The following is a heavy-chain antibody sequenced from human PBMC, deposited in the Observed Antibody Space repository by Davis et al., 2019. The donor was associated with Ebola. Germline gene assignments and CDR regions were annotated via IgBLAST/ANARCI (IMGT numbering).Heavy chain of an antibody. V-gene: IGHV1-8*01. CDR1: VYTFTSYD. J-gene: IGHJ3*02. Sequence: SVKVSCKASVYTFTSYDINWVRQATGQGLEWMGWMNPNSGNTGYAQKFQGRVTMTRNTSISTAYMEVSSLRSEDTAVYYCARTGIVGTTKTASDIWGQGTLVTVSS. CDR2: MNPNSGNT. CDR3: ARTGIVGTTKTASDI. D-gene: IGHD1-26*01.